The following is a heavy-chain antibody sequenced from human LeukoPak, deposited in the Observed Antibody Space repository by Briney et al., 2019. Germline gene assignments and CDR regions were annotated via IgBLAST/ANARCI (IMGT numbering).Heavy chain of an antibody. V-gene: IGHV1-69*13. D-gene: IGHD4-11*01. CDR3: ARDFPDYSNYYYYGMDV. Sequence: GASVKVSCKASGGTFSSYAISWVRQAPGQGLEWMGGIIPIFGTANYAQKFQGRVTITADEPTSTAYMELSSLRSEDTAVYYCARDFPDYSNYYYYGMDVWGQGTTVTVSS. CDR1: GGTFSSYA. J-gene: IGHJ6*02. CDR2: IIPIFGTA.